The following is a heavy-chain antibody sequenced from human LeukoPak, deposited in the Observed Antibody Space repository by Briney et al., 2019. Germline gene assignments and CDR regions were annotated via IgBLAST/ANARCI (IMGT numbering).Heavy chain of an antibody. V-gene: IGHV4-61*02. Sequence: SETLSLTCTVSGGSISGGSYYWSWIRQPAGKGLEWIGRLYISGSTDYNPSLKSRVTISVDTSKNQLSMRLSSVTAADTAVYYCARAIWFGEGHDYWGQGTLVTVSS. CDR2: LYISGST. CDR3: ARAIWFGEGHDY. J-gene: IGHJ4*02. CDR1: GGSISGGSYY. D-gene: IGHD3-10*01.